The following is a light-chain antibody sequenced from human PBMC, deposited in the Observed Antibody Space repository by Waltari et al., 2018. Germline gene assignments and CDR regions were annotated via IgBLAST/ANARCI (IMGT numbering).Light chain of an antibody. V-gene: IGKV1-27*01. Sequence: DIQLTQPPPSLSASVGDRVTITCRVSQGISSYLHWFRQKSGKVPNLLIYGASNLQSGVPSRFSGSGSGTDFTLTISSLQPEDVATYYGQRTYNASSLTFGGGTKVEIK. CDR1: QGISSY. CDR3: QRTYNASSLT. J-gene: IGKJ4*01. CDR2: GAS.